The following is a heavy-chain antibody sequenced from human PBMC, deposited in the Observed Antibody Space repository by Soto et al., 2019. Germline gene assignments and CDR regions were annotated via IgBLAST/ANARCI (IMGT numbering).Heavy chain of an antibody. V-gene: IGHV1-3*01. CDR2: INAGNGNT. CDR1: GYTFTSYA. J-gene: IGHJ4*02. Sequence: QVQLVQSGAEVKKPGASVKVSCKASGYTFTSYAMHWVRQAPGQRLEWMGWINAGNGNTKYSQKFQGRVTITRDTSASTVYMELSSLRSEDTSVYYCARVGKTDIVAFWGQGTLVTVSS. D-gene: IGHD5-12*01. CDR3: ARVGKTDIVAF.